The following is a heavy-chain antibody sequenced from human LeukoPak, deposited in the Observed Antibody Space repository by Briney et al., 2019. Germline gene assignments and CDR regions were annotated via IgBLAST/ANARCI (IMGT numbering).Heavy chain of an antibody. Sequence: GGSLRLSCAASGFTVSSNYMSWVRQAPGKGLEWVSVIYSGGSTYYADSVKGRFTISRDNSKNTLYLQMNSLRAEDTAVYYCAKDHYDILTGYLLYYFDYWGQGTLVTVSS. CDR2: IYSGGST. CDR1: GFTVSSNY. CDR3: AKDHYDILTGYLLYYFDY. D-gene: IGHD3-9*01. J-gene: IGHJ4*02. V-gene: IGHV3-53*01.